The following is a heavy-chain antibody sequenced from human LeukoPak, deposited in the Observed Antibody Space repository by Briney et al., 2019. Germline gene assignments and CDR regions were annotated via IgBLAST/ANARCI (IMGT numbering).Heavy chain of an antibody. J-gene: IGHJ4*02. CDR3: AKDYSDLPTTGPLTLFDF. CDR2: ISGSGAST. V-gene: IGHV3-23*01. D-gene: IGHD3/OR15-3a*01. CDR1: GFTFSSYS. Sequence: GGSLRLSWAVSGFTFSSYSLRWVRQAPGKGLEWVSSISGSGASTYYADSVKGRFTISRDNSKNTLYLQMNSLRAEDTAVYYCAKDYSDLPTTGPLTLFDFRGQGTLVTVSS.